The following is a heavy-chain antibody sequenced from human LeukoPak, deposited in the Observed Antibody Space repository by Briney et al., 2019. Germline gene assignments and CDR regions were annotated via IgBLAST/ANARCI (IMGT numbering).Heavy chain of an antibody. D-gene: IGHD6-19*01. J-gene: IGHJ5*02. CDR3: AKRSAWSLFDP. CDR2: IKQDETEK. CDR1: GFTVSSSW. Sequence: PGGSLRLSCVGSGFTVSSSWMGWVRQAPGKGLEWVADIKQDETEKYYADSVKGRFTVSRDNAKNSMYLKMDSLRVEDTAMYYCAKRSAWSLFDPWGQGTLVTVSS. V-gene: IGHV3-7*03.